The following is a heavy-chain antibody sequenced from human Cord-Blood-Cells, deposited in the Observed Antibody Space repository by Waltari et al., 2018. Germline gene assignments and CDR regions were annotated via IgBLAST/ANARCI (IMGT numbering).Heavy chain of an antibody. CDR2: INHSGST. D-gene: IGHD2-2*01. CDR1: GGSFSGYY. CDR3: ARDRARVVPAARRGIGNWFDP. Sequence: QVQLQQWGAGLLKPSETLSLTCAVYGGSFSGYYWSWLRQPPGTGMEWIGEINHSGSTNYNPSLKSRVTISVDTSKNQFSLKLSSVTAADTAVYYCARDRARVVPAARRGIGNWFDPWGQGTLVTVSS. J-gene: IGHJ5*02. V-gene: IGHV4-34*01.